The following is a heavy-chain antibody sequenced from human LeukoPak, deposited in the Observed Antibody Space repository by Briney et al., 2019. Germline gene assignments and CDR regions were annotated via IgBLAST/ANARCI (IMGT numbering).Heavy chain of an antibody. CDR1: GFTFSSYS. CDR3: ARGVEERSYYYYYMDV. J-gene: IGHJ6*03. D-gene: IGHD2-8*01. CDR2: ISSSSSYI. V-gene: IGHV3-21*01. Sequence: GGSLRLSCAASGFTFSSYSMNWVRQAPGKGLEWVSSISSSSSYIYYADSVKGRFTISRDNAKNSLYLQMNSLRAEDTAVYYCARGVEERSYYYYYMDVWGKGTTVTVSS.